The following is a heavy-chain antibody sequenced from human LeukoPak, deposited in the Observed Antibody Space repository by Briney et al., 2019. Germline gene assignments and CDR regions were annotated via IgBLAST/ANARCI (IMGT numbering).Heavy chain of an antibody. J-gene: IGHJ4*02. CDR3: TSGASGSYYPYYFDY. CDR2: IRGKAYGGTT. V-gene: IGHV3-49*04. CDR1: GFTFGDYA. Sequence: GGSLRLSCTASGFTFGDYAMSWVRQAPGKGLEWVGFIRGKAYGGTTEYAASVKGRFTISRDDSKSIAYLQMNSLKTEDTAVYYCTSGASGSYYPYYFDYWGQGTLVTVSS. D-gene: IGHD1-26*01.